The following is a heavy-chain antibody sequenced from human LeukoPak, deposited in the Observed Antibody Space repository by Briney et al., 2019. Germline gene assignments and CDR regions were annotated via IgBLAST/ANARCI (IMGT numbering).Heavy chain of an antibody. CDR2: ISGSGGST. J-gene: IGHJ4*02. CDR3: AKSRKYDFWSGYQFDY. CDR1: GFTFSSYA. V-gene: IGHV3-23*01. Sequence: PGGSLRLSCAASGFTFSSYAMSWVRQAPGKGLEWVSAISGSGGSTYYADSVKGRFTISRDNSKNTLYLQMNSLRAEDTAVYYCAKSRKYDFWSGYQFDYWGQGTLVTVSS. D-gene: IGHD3-3*01.